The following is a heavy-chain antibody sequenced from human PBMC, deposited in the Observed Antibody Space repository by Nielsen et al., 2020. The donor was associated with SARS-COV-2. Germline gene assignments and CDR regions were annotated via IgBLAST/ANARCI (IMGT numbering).Heavy chain of an antibody. CDR2: IRSKANSYAT. CDR1: GFTFSGSA. CDR3: TRQFLQVGASAGY. V-gene: IGHV3-73*01. Sequence: GESLKISCSAFGFTFSGSAMHWVRQASGKGLEWVGRIRSKANSYATAYAASVKGRFTISRDDSKNTAYLQMNSLKTEDTAVYYCTRQFLQVGASAGYWGQGTLVTVSS. J-gene: IGHJ4*02. D-gene: IGHD1-26*01.